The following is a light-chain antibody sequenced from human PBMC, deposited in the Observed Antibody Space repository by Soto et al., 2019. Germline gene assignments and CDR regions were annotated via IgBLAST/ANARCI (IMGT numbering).Light chain of an antibody. CDR2: LNSDGSH. J-gene: IGLJ1*01. V-gene: IGLV4-69*01. CDR3: QTWGTGIHV. Sequence: QLVLTQSPSASASLGASVKRTCTLSSGHSSYAIAWHQQQPEKGPRYLMKLNSDGSHSKGDGIPDRFSGSSSGAERYLIISSLQSEDEADYYCQTWGTGIHVFGTGTKVTVL. CDR1: SGHSSYA.